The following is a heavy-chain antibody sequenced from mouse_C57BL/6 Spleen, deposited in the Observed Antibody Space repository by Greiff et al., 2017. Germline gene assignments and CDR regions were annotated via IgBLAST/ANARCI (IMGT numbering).Heavy chain of an antibody. V-gene: IGHV14-4*01. Sequence: VQLQQSGAELVRPGASVKLSCTASGFNIKDDYMHWVKQRPEQGLEWIGWIDPENGDTEYASKFQGKATITADTSSNTAYLQLSSLTSEDTAVYYCTTGYYCGSRAFDYWGQGTTLTVSS. D-gene: IGHD1-1*01. CDR3: TTGYYCGSRAFDY. CDR2: IDPENGDT. J-gene: IGHJ2*01. CDR1: GFNIKDDY.